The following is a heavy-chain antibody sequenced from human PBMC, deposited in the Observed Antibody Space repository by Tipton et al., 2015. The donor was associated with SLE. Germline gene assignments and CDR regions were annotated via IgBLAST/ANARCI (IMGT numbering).Heavy chain of an antibody. CDR3: ATAGGSTSCFYCGYFDL. CDR1: GGSISSSSYY. J-gene: IGHJ2*01. CDR2: IYYSGST. D-gene: IGHD2-2*01. V-gene: IGHV4-39*07. Sequence: LRLSCTVSGGSISSSSYYWGWIRQPPGKGLERIGSIYYSGSTYYNPSLKSRVTISVDTSKNQFSLKLSSVTAADTAVYYCATAGGSTSCFYCGYFDLWGRGTLVTASS.